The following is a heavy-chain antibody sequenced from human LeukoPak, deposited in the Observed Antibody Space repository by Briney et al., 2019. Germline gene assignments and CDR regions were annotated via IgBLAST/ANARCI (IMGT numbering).Heavy chain of an antibody. CDR2: IYYSGST. J-gene: IGHJ4*02. Sequence: SQTLSLTCTVSGGSLSSGDYYWSWIRQPPGKALVWIGYIYYSGSTYYNPSLKSRVTISVDTSKNQFSLKLSSATATDTAVYYCARDGLYGSGIWGQGTLVTVSS. CDR1: GGSLSSGDYY. V-gene: IGHV4-30-4*01. D-gene: IGHD3-10*01. CDR3: ARDGLYGSGI.